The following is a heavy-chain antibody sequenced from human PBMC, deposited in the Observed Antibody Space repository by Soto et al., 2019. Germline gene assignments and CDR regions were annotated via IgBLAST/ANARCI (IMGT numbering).Heavy chain of an antibody. J-gene: IGHJ5*02. D-gene: IGHD1-26*01. V-gene: IGHV3-48*03. CDR1: GFTFSSYE. Sequence: GGSLRLSCAASGFTFSSYEMNWVRQAPGKGLEWVSYISSSGSTIYYADSVKGRFTISRDNAKNSLYLQMNSLRAEDTAVYDCARVSFRRIDSGCYIWFDPWGQGTLVTVSS. CDR2: ISSSGSTI. CDR3: ARVSFRRIDSGCYIWFDP.